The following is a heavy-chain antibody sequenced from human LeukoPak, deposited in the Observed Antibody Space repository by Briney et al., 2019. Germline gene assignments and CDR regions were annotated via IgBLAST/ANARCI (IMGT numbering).Heavy chain of an antibody. D-gene: IGHD3-10*01. Sequence: GGSLRLSCAASGFTFSSYAMHWVRQAPGKGLEWVAVISYDGSNKYYADSVKGRFTISRDNSKNTLYLQMNGLRAEDTAVYYCARDSSITMVRGVIGAFDIWGQGTMVTVSS. V-gene: IGHV3-30*04. CDR3: ARDSSITMVRGVIGAFDI. J-gene: IGHJ3*02. CDR2: ISYDGSNK. CDR1: GFTFSSYA.